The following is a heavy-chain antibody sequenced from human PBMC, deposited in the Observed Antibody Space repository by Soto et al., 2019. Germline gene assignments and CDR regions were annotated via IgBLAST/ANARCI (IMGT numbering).Heavy chain of an antibody. J-gene: IGHJ3*02. CDR1: GFTFSSYW. Sequence: PGGSLRLSCAASGFTFSSYWMHWVRQAPGKGLVWVSRIDTYGSATKYADSVRGRFTISRDNAKNTMSLQMNSLRAEDTAVYYCARVLKSSGWDNDVFDIWGQGTMVTVS. CDR2: IDTYGSAT. V-gene: IGHV3-74*03. D-gene: IGHD6-19*01. CDR3: ARVLKSSGWDNDVFDI.